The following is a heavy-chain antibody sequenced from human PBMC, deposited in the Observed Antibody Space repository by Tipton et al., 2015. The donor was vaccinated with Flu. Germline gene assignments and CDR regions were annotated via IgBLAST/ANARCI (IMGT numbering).Heavy chain of an antibody. J-gene: IGHJ4*02. D-gene: IGHD4-17*01. CDR3: AKDLHGDYADYFDS. V-gene: IGHV3-23*01. CDR2: IGRSGDRT. CDR1: GFTFTSYA. Sequence: SLRLSCAASGFTFTSYAMSWVRQAPGKGLEWVSGIGRSGDRTHYADSVRGRFTISRDNSKNTLFLLMNSLRAEDTAIYYCAKDLHGDYADYFDSWGQGTLVTVSS.